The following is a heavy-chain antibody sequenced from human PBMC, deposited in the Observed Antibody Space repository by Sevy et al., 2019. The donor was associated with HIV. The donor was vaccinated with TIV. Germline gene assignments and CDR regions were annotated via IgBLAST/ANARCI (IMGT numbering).Heavy chain of an antibody. CDR2: ISSSSSTI. Sequence: GGSLRLTCAASGFTFSSYSMNWVRQAPGKGLEWVSYISSSSSTIYYADSVKGRFTISRDNAKNSLYLQMNSLRAEDTAVYYCARERLGVTTVYYGMDVWGQGTTVTVSS. J-gene: IGHJ6*02. CDR1: GFTFSSYS. CDR3: ARERLGVTTVYYGMDV. D-gene: IGHD3-16*01. V-gene: IGHV3-48*01.